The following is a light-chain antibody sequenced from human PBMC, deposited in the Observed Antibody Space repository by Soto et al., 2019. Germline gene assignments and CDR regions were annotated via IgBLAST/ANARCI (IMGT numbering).Light chain of an antibody. CDR2: DVS. Sequence: QSALTQPASVSGSPGQSITISCTGTRRDVGGYNYVSWYQQHPGKAPKLMLYDVSNRPSGVSNRFSGSKSGNTASLTISGLQAEDEAEYYGSSYTSSSTYVFGTGTKLTVL. CDR1: RRDVGGYNY. V-gene: IGLV2-14*01. J-gene: IGLJ1*01. CDR3: SSYTSSSTYV.